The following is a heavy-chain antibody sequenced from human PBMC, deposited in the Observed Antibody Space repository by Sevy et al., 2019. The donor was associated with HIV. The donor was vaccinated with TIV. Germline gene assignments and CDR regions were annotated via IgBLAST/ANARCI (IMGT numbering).Heavy chain of an antibody. CDR2: IQYDGSNK. J-gene: IGHJ5*02. CDR3: VKEGGGEGGHH. V-gene: IGHV3-30*02. D-gene: IGHD2-21*01. CDR1: GFSFSSYG. Sequence: GGSLRLSCAASGFSFSSYGMHWVRQAPGKGLEWMSYIQYDGSNKDYADSVKGRFTISRDNSKNTLYLQMNSLRVEDTAWFYCVKEGGGEGGHHWGQGTLVTVSS.